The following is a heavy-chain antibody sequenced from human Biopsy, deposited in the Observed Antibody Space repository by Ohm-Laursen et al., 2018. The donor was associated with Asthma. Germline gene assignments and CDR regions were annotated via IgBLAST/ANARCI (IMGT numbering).Heavy chain of an antibody. V-gene: IGHV1-18*01. J-gene: IGHJ6*02. CDR3: ARAVDYSHYYGIDV. CDR1: GYTFNSAG. D-gene: IGHD3-10*01. Sequence: ASVKASCNTSGYTFNSAGITWVRQAPGQGLEWMGWISVYNGNTKVAQKLQDRVTMITDTSTSTAYMELRSLRSDDTAVYFCARAVDYSHYYGIDVWGQGTTVTVS. CDR2: ISVYNGNT.